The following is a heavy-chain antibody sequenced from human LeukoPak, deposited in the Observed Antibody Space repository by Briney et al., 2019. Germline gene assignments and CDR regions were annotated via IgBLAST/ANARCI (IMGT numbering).Heavy chain of an antibody. J-gene: IGHJ4*02. Sequence: GGSLRLSCAASGFTFKNYAMTWVRQAPGKGLEWVSAISGSGGSTYYADSVKGRFTISRDNSKNALYLQMNSLRAEDTAVYYCAKDEQWLVQTFDYWGQGTLVTVSS. CDR2: ISGSGGST. CDR1: GFTFKNYA. CDR3: AKDEQWLVQTFDY. V-gene: IGHV3-23*01. D-gene: IGHD6-19*01.